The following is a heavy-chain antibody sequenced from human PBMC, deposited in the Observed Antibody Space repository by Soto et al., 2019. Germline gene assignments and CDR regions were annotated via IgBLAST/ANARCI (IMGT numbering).Heavy chain of an antibody. Sequence: SETLSLTCSVSGADINTYSWTWIRQPAGKGLEWIGRIYTSASINYNPSLRGRVTLSVDTSTNQVSLKLASVTAADTAVYYCARDREADYNFYYGMDVWGQGTTVTVSS. D-gene: IGHD1-26*01. CDR1: GADINTYS. CDR2: IYTSASI. V-gene: IGHV4-4*07. J-gene: IGHJ6*02. CDR3: ARDREADYNFYYGMDV.